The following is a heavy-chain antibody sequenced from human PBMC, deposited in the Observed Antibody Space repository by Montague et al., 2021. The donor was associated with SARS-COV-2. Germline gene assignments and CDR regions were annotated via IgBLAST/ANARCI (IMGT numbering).Heavy chain of an antibody. D-gene: IGHD5-12*01. V-gene: IGHV4-4*07. CDR3: ARQYIGYNRRFDY. J-gene: IGHJ4*02. CDR2: ISSSGGI. CDR1: GSISGYY. Sequence: SETLSLTCTVSGSISGYYWTWIRRSAGKGLEWIGRISSSGGIDHNASLKSRVTMSLDTSKIQLSLKLSSVTAADTAVYYCARQYIGYNRRFDYWGQGALVTVSP.